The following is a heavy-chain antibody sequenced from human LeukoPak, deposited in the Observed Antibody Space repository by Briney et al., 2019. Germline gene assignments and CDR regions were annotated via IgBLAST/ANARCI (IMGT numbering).Heavy chain of an antibody. CDR2: ISGSGGST. D-gene: IGHD4-17*01. J-gene: IGHJ4*02. CDR1: GFTFSSYA. CDR3: AKDLAAVTTFLDY. V-gene: IGHV3-23*01. Sequence: GGSLRLSCAASGFTFSSYAMSWVRQAPGKGLEWVSAISGSGGSTYYADSVKGRFTISRDSSKNTLSLQMNSLRAEDTAVYYCAKDLAAVTTFLDYWGQGALVTVSS.